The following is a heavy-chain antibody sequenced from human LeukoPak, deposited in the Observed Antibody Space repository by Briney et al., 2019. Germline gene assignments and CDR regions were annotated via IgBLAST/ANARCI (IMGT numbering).Heavy chain of an antibody. CDR3: VKDASGWFYYFDY. V-gene: IGHV3-64D*06. CDR1: GFTFSSYA. J-gene: IGHJ4*02. Sequence: GGSLRLSCSASGFTFSSYAMHWVRQAPGKGLEYVSAIINNGGSTYYADSVKGRFTISRDNSKNTLYFQMSSLRAEDTAVYYCVKDASGWFYYFDYWGQGTLVTVSS. D-gene: IGHD6-19*01. CDR2: IINNGGST.